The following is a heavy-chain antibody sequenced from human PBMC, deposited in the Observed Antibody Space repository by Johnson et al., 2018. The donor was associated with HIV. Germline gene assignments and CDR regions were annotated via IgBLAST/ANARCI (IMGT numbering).Heavy chain of an antibody. D-gene: IGHD5-24*01. V-gene: IGHV3-66*01. J-gene: IGHJ3*02. Sequence: VQLVESGGGLVQPGGSLRLSCAASGFTVSSNYMTWVRQAPGKGLEWVSVIFSGGSTYYADSVNGRFTISRDNSKNTLYLQMNSLRAEDTAVYYCARACRDGYTCDVFDIWGQGTMVTVSS. CDR2: IFSGGST. CDR3: ARACRDGYTCDVFDI. CDR1: GFTVSSNY.